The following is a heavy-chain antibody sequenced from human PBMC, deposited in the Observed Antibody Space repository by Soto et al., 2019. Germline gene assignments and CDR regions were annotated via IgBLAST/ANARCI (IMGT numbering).Heavy chain of an antibody. Sequence: EQLVESGGGVVRPGKSLRLSCEASGFNFTYNAMHWVRQAPGKGLEWVSGISGSGAHTYHADSVKGRFTISRDNSKSTLYLQMNSLRAEDTAVYYCVRQAKLATVTANVGFYYGMDVWGQGTTVTVSS. D-gene: IGHD4-4*01. J-gene: IGHJ6*01. CDR2: ISGSGAHT. CDR3: VRQAKLATVTANVGFYYGMDV. V-gene: IGHV3-23*04. CDR1: GFNFTYNA.